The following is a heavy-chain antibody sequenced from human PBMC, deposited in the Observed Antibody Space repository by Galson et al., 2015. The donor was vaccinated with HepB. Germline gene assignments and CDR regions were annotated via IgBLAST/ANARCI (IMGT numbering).Heavy chain of an antibody. CDR1: GFTFSSYG. CDR3: AKDVRYFDWPTLGTYNWFDP. Sequence: SLRLSCAASGFTFSSYGMHWVRQAPGKGLEWVAVISYDGSNKYYADSVKGRFTISRDNSKNTLYLQMNSLRAEDTAVYYCAKDVRYFDWPTLGTYNWFDPWGQGTLVTVSS. CDR2: ISYDGSNK. J-gene: IGHJ5*02. V-gene: IGHV3-30*18. D-gene: IGHD3-9*01.